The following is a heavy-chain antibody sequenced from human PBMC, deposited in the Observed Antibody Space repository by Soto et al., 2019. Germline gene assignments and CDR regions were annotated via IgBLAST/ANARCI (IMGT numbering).Heavy chain of an antibody. V-gene: IGHV4-38-2*01. CDR1: GYSISSGYY. J-gene: IGHJ5*02. CDR2: IYHSGST. D-gene: IGHD6-13*01. CDR3: AGSSWHNWFDP. Sequence: PSETLSLTCAVSGYSISSGYYWGWIRQPPGKGLEWIGSIYHSGSTYYNPSLKSRVTISVDTSKNQFSLKLSSVTAADTAVYYCAGSSWHNWFDPWGQGTLVTV.